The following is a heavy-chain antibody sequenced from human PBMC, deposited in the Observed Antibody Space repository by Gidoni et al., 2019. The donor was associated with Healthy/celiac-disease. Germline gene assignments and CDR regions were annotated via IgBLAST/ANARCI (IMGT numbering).Heavy chain of an antibody. CDR1: GFTFSSYS. Sequence: EVQLVESGGGLVQPGGSLRLSCAASGFTFSSYSMPWVRQAPGKGLEWVSYSSSSSSTIYYADSVKGRFTISRDNAKNSLYLQMNSLRDEDTAVYYCAREWGHCSGGSCYNYYGMDVWGQGTTVTVSS. CDR3: AREWGHCSGGSCYNYYGMDV. V-gene: IGHV3-48*02. J-gene: IGHJ6*02. CDR2: SSSSSSTI. D-gene: IGHD2-15*01.